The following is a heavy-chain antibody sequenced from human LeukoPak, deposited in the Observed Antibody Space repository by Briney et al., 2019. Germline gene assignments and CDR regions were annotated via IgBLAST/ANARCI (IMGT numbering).Heavy chain of an antibody. CDR2: IYYSGST. CDR1: GGSISSSSYY. D-gene: IGHD1-26*01. CDR3: ARGEPDPDY. V-gene: IGHV4-39*07. Sequence: SETLSLTCTVSGGSISSSSYYWGWIRQPPGKGLEWIGSIYYSGSTYYNPSLKSRVTISVDTSKNQLSLKLSSVTAADTAVYYCARGEPDPDYWGQGTLVTVSS. J-gene: IGHJ4*02.